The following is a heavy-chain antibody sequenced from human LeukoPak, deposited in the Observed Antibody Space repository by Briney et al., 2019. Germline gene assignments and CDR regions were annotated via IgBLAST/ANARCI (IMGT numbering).Heavy chain of an antibody. CDR2: IYYSGST. J-gene: IGHJ4*02. D-gene: IGHD6-19*01. CDR1: GGSISSYY. Sequence: SETLSLTCTVSGGSISSYYWGWIRQPPGKGLEWIGSIYYSGSTYYNPSLKSRVTISVDTSKNQFSLKLSSVTAADTAVYYCARGYGRGSSGWYSYWGQGTLVTVSS. V-gene: IGHV4-39*07. CDR3: ARGYGRGSSGWYSY.